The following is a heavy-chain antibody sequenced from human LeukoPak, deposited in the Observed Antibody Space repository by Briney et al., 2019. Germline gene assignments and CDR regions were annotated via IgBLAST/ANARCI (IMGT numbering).Heavy chain of an antibody. J-gene: IGHJ4*02. D-gene: IGHD3-22*01. CDR1: GYTFTSYG. Sequence: ASVKVSCKASGYTFTSYGISWVRQAPGQGLEWMGCISAYNGNTNYAQKFQGRVTMTKDTSTRPAPMEPRSLRSDDTAVYSCASGSSGDYFDFWGQGTLVTVSS. V-gene: IGHV1-18*01. CDR2: ISAYNGNT. CDR3: ASGSSGDYFDF.